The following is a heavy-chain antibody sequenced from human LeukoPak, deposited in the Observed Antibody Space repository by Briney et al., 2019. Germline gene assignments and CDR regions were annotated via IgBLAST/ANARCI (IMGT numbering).Heavy chain of an antibody. CDR2: ISGSGGST. CDR3: AKGGDTAIALNDY. V-gene: IGHV3-23*01. Sequence: GASLRLSCAASGFTFSSYAMSWVCQAPRKGLEWVSAISGSGGSTSYADSAKGRFPISRDNSKNTLYLQMNSLRAEDTAVYYCAKGGDTAIALNDYWGQGTLVTVSS. CDR1: GFTFSSYA. D-gene: IGHD5-18*01. J-gene: IGHJ4*02.